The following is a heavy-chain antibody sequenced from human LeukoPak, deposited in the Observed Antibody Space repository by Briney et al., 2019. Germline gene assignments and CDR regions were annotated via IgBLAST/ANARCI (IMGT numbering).Heavy chain of an antibody. CDR2: ISAYNGNT. D-gene: IGHD3-22*01. Sequence: ASVKVSSKASGYTFTTYGISWVRQARGQGIDWMGWISAYNGNTNYAKKLQGSVTMTTDTSTSTAYMELRSVRSDDTAGYYCARVDYYDSSGYLGYWGQGTLVTVSS. CDR1: GYTFTTYG. J-gene: IGHJ4*02. CDR3: ARVDYYDSSGYLGY. V-gene: IGHV1-18*01.